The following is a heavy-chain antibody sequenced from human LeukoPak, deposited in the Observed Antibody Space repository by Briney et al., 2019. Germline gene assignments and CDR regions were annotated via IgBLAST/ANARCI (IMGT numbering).Heavy chain of an antibody. D-gene: IGHD6-13*01. V-gene: IGHV3-23*01. CDR2: ISGSGGST. J-gene: IGHJ4*02. CDR1: GFTFSSYA. Sequence: GGSLRLSCAASGFTFSSYAMSWVRQAPGKGLEWVSAISGSGGSTYYADSVKGRFTISRDNSRDTLYLQMNSLRAEDTAVYYCAKVAEQQPDAHFDYWGQGTLVTVSS. CDR3: AKVAEQQPDAHFDY.